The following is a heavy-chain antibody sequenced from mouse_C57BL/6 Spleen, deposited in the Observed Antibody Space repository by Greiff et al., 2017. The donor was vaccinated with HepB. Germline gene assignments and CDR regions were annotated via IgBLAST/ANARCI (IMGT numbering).Heavy chain of an antibody. D-gene: IGHD1-1*01. V-gene: IGHV1-81*01. CDR1: GYTFTSYG. CDR2: IYPRSGNT. CDR3: ARRTTVVADWYFDV. Sequence: VQLVESGAELARPGASVKLSCKASGYTFTSYGISWVKQRTGQGLEWIGEIYPRSGNTYYNEKFKGKATLTADKSSSTAYMELRSLTSEDSAVYFCARRTTVVADWYFDVWGTGTTVTVSS. J-gene: IGHJ1*03.